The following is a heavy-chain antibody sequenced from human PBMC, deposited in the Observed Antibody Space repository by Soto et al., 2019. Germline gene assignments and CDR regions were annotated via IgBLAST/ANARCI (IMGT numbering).Heavy chain of an antibody. CDR2: IKQDGSEK. CDR3: ARDSYFDWPDAFDI. Sequence: GGSLRLSCAASGFTFSSYWMSWVRQAPGKGLEWVANIKQDGSEKYYVDSVKGRFTISRDNAKNSLYLQMNSLRAEDTAVYYCARDSYFDWPDAFDIWGQGTMGTVAS. CDR1: GFTFSSYW. J-gene: IGHJ3*02. D-gene: IGHD3-9*01. V-gene: IGHV3-7*01.